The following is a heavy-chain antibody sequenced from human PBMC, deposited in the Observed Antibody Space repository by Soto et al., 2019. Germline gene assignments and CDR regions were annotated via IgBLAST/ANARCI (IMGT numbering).Heavy chain of an antibody. J-gene: IGHJ4*02. D-gene: IGHD3-10*01. CDR2: ISGSGGST. V-gene: IGHV3-23*04. CDR1: GFTFSSYA. Sequence: VQLVESGGGVVQPGRSLRLSCAASGFTFSSYAMSWVRQAPGKGLEWVSAISGSGGSTYYADSVKGRFTISRDNSKNTLYLQMNSLRAEDTAVYYCAKGFSYYYGSGSYYFDYWGQGTLVTVSS. CDR3: AKGFSYYYGSGSYYFDY.